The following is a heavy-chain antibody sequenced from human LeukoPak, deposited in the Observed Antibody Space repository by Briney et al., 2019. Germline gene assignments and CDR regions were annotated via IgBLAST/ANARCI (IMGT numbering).Heavy chain of an antibody. CDR3: AKDVGKWESLHFFDY. CDR2: ISSSSIST. Sequence: GGSLRLSCAAFGFTFNTYSMNWVRQAPGKGLEWVSYISSSSISTYYADSVKGRFTISRDDSRNTLYLQMNSLRGDDTAVYYCAKDVGKWESLHFFDYWGQGTLVTVSS. V-gene: IGHV3-48*04. CDR1: GFTFNTYS. J-gene: IGHJ4*02. D-gene: IGHD1-26*01.